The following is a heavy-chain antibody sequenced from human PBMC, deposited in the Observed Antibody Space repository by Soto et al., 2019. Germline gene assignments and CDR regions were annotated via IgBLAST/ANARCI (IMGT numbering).Heavy chain of an antibody. V-gene: IGHV3-48*03. CDR1: GFNFRMYE. Sequence: PGGSLRLSCQASGFNFRMYEMHWVRKAPGKGLEWVSYISSSGLTTYYADFAEGRFTISRDNAKDSLYLQLNSLRVGDTAVYYCSRYGTRGDCWCLRTRATDP. CDR3: SRYGTRGDCWCLRTRATDP. CDR2: ISSSGLTT. D-gene: IGHD2-8*02. J-gene: IGHJ5*02.